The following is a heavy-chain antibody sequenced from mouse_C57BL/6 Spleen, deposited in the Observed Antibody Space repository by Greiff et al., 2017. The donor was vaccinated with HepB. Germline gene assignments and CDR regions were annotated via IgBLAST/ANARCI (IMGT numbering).Heavy chain of an antibody. CDR3: AKNGGSNWGFAY. CDR2: IWRGGST. J-gene: IGHJ3*01. Sequence: VHLVESGPGLVQPSQSLSITCTVSGFSFTSYGVHWVRQSPGKGLEWLGVIWRGGSTDYNAAFMSRLSITKDNSKSQVFFKMNSLQADDTAIYYCAKNGGSNWGFAYWGQGTLVTVSA. CDR1: GFSFTSYG. V-gene: IGHV2-5*01. D-gene: IGHD4-1*02.